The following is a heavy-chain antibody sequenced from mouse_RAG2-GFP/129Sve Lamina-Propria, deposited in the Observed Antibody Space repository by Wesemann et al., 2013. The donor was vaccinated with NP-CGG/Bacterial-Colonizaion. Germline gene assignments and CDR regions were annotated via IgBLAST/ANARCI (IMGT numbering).Heavy chain of an antibody. J-gene: IGHJ4*01. Sequence: ELVKPGASVKMSCKASGYTFTDYNMHWVKQSHGKSLEWIGYINPNNGGTSYNQKFKGKATLTVDTSSSTAYMQLSSLTSEDSAVYYCARNYYYAMDYWGQGTSVTVSS. CDR3: ARNYYYAMDY. CDR2: INPNNGGT. CDR1: GYTFTDYN. V-gene: IGHV1-22*01.